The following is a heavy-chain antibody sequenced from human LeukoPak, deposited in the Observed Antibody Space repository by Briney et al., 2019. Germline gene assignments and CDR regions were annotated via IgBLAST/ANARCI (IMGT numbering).Heavy chain of an antibody. CDR2: ISPNSGGT. J-gene: IGHJ4*02. D-gene: IGHD1-7*01. V-gene: IGHV1-2*02. CDR3: ARASDWNYDFDY. Sequence: ASVKVSCKASGYTFTGYYMHWVRQAPGQGLEWMGWISPNSGGTNYAQKFQGRVTMTRDTSISTAYMELSRLRSDDTAVYYCARASDWNYDFDYWGQGTLVTVSS. CDR1: GYTFTGYY.